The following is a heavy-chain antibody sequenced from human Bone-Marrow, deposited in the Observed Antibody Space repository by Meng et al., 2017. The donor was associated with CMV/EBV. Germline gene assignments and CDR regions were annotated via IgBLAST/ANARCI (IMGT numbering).Heavy chain of an antibody. CDR2: IYPGDSDT. CDR3: ARNAPDSSSYNWFDP. Sequence: SGYSFTSYWIGWVRQMPGKGLEWMGIIYPGDSDTRYSPSFQGQVTISADKSISTAYLQWSSLKASDTAMYYCARNAPDSSSYNWFDPWGQGILVTVSS. V-gene: IGHV5-51*01. CDR1: GYSFTSYW. D-gene: IGHD6-13*01. J-gene: IGHJ5*02.